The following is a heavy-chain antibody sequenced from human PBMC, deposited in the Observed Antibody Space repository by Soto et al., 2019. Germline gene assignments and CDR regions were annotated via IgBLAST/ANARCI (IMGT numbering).Heavy chain of an antibody. CDR1: GYTFTKNV. J-gene: IGHJ4*02. Sequence: SLKVYCKSSGYTFTKNVIHWVRQTPGQRLEWIGSVNAGNDNTKWSREFQGRLTLTKDTSATTAYMELSSLTPEDTAIYFCAREVPYGYSRLAYWGQRSLVIVS. D-gene: IGHD5-18*01. CDR3: AREVPYGYSRLAY. V-gene: IGHV1-3*01. CDR2: VNAGNDNT.